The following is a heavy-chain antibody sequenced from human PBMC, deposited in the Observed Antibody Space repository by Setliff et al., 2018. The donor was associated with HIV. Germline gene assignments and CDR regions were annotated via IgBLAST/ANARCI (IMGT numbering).Heavy chain of an antibody. Sequence: SETLSLTCTVSGGPISSYSWSGIRQPPGKGLEWIGYIYTSGSTNYNPSLKSRVTISVDTSKNQFSLKLSSVTAADTAVYYCAREIGDYYDSSGYYPPTDYYYGMDVWGQGTTVTVSS. CDR3: AREIGDYYDSSGYYPPTDYYYGMDV. CDR2: IYTSGST. D-gene: IGHD3-22*01. V-gene: IGHV4-4*09. CDR1: GGPISSYS. J-gene: IGHJ6*02.